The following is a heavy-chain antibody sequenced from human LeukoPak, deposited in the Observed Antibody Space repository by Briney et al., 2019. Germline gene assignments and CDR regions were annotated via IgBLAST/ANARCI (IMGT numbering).Heavy chain of an antibody. CDR3: ARRLTQYDCFDP. V-gene: IGHV6-1*01. CDR1: GDSVSSNSVT. Sequence: SQTLSLTCAISGDSVSSNSVTWNWIRQAPGRGLEWLGRTYYRSTWYNDYAVSVRGRITVNPDTSKNQFSLHLNSVTPEDTAVYYCARRLTQYDCFDPWGQGIPVTGSS. D-gene: IGHD2-2*01. CDR2: TYYRSTWYN. J-gene: IGHJ5*02.